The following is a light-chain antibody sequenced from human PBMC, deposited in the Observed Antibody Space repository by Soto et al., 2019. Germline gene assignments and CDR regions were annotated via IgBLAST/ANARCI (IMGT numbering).Light chain of an antibody. CDR1: QSVSSR. V-gene: IGKV1-5*01. Sequence: DIQMTQSPSTLSASVGETVTITCRASQSVSSRLNWSQQKSGKAPRLLIYEASNLDIGVPSRFSGSGSGTEFILTINSLQPADSATYYCQQFNSKVWTFGQGTKVEI. J-gene: IGKJ1*01. CDR3: QQFNSKVWT. CDR2: EAS.